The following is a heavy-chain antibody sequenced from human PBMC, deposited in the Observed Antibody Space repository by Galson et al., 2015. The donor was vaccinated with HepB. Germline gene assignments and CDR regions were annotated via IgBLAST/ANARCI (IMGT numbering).Heavy chain of an antibody. CDR2: IYSDGRT. CDR1: GFSVTSNY. Sequence: SLRLSCAVSGFSVTSNYMSWVRQAPGKGLEWVSVIYSDGRTDYADSVKGRFTISRDTSKQTLYLQMSGLRVEDTAVYYCARGYSRSWYSGLGYWGQGTLVTVSS. J-gene: IGHJ4*02. CDR3: ARGYSRSWYSGLGY. D-gene: IGHD6-13*01. V-gene: IGHV3-53*01.